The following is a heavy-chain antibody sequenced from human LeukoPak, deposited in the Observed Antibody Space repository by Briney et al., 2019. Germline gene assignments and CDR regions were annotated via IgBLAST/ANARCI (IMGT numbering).Heavy chain of an antibody. CDR2: INHSGST. Sequence: PSETLSLTCAVYGGSFSGYYWSWIHQPPGKGLEWIGEINHSGSTNYNPSLKSRVTISVDTSKNQFSLKLSSVTAADTAVYYCALVLRYFDWLSNHAFDIWGQGTMVTVSS. D-gene: IGHD3-9*01. CDR3: ALVLRYFDWLSNHAFDI. V-gene: IGHV4-34*01. CDR1: GGSFSGYY. J-gene: IGHJ3*02.